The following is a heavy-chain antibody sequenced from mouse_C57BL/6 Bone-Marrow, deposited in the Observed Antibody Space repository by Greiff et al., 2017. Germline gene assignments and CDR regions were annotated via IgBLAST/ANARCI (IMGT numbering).Heavy chain of an antibody. CDR2: IDPSDSYT. D-gene: IGHD2-14*01. J-gene: IGHJ2*01. CDR1: GYTFTSYW. CDR3: ARDWYGVDY. V-gene: IGHV1-69*01. Sequence: QVQLQQPGAELVMPGASVKLSCKASGYTFTSYWMHWVKQRPGQGLEWIGEIDPSDSYTNYNQKFKGKSTLTVDKSSSTAYMQLSSLTSEDSAVYYCARDWYGVDYWGQGTTLTVTS.